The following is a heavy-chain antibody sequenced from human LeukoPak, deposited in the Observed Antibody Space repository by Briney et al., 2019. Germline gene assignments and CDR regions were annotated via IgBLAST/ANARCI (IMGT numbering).Heavy chain of an antibody. D-gene: IGHD3-22*01. V-gene: IGHV3-30-3*01. CDR3: ARDSGYDRRIDFQH. CDR1: GFTFSSYA. CDR2: ISYDGSNK. Sequence: GGSLRLSCAASGFTFSSYAMHWVRQAPGKGLEWVAVISYDGSNKYYADSVKGRFTISRDNSKNTLYLQMNSLRAEDTAVYYCARDSGYDRRIDFQHWGQGTLVTVSS. J-gene: IGHJ1*01.